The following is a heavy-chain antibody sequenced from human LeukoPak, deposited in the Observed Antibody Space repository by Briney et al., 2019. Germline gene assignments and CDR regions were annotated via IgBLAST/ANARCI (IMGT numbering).Heavy chain of an antibody. Sequence: SETLSLTCTVSGGSISGYFWTWIRQPAGKGLEWIGRMYSTGSNNYNPSLKSRVTMTLDTSKNHFSLNLTSVTAADTAVYYCAREPTSGREPTSGRPLDYWGQGTLVTVSS. CDR3: AREPTSGREPTSGRPLDY. J-gene: IGHJ4*02. D-gene: IGHD5-12*01. CDR2: MYSTGSN. V-gene: IGHV4-4*07. CDR1: GGSISGYF.